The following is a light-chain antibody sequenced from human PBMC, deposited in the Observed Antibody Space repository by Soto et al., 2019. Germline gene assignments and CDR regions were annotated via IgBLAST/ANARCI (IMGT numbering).Light chain of an antibody. V-gene: IGKV3-15*01. CDR2: GAF. J-gene: IGKJ2*01. CDR1: QIIANR. Sequence: EIVMTQSPATLSVSPGERVTLSCRASQIIANRLAWYQQKPGQAPRLLVYGAFNRATGIPTRFSGSGSATDSTLTITSLQSEDSAIYYCQQYFNWPPQYTFGQGNKLDIK. CDR3: QQYFNWPPQYT.